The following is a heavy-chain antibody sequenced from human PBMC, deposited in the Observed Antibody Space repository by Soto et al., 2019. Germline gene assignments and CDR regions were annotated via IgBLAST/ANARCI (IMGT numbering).Heavy chain of an antibody. Sequence: PSETLSLTCAGYGGSFSVYYWSWILQPPGKGLEWIGEINHSGSTNYNPSLKSRVTISVDTSKNQFSLKLSSVTAADTAVYYCASLDYGGNSELKWEDYWGQGTLVTVSS. CDR2: INHSGST. CDR1: GGSFSVYY. V-gene: IGHV4-34*01. J-gene: IGHJ4*02. D-gene: IGHD4-17*01. CDR3: ASLDYGGNSELKWEDY.